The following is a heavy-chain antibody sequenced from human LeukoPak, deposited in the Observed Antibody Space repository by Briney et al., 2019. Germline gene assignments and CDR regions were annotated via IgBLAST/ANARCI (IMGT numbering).Heavy chain of an antibody. CDR1: GFTFSSYG. Sequence: GGSLRLSCAASGFTFSSYGMHRVRQAPGKGLEWVAVIWYDGSNKYYADSVKGRFTISRDNSKNTLYLQMNSLRAEDTAVYYCARGRAVGGRRWFDPWGQGTLVTVSS. V-gene: IGHV3-33*01. D-gene: IGHD3-10*01. J-gene: IGHJ5*02. CDR3: ARGRAVGGRRWFDP. CDR2: IWYDGSNK.